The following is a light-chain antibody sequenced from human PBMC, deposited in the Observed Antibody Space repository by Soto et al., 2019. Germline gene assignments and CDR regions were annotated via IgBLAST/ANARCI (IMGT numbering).Light chain of an antibody. J-gene: IGKJ5*01. CDR3: QQYNNWPPIT. V-gene: IGKV3-15*01. CDR1: QSVSSN. Sequence: EIVMTQSPATLSVSPWERATLSCRASQSVSSNLAWYQQKPGQAPRLLIYGASTSATGIPARFSGSGSGTEFTLTISRLQSEDVAVYYCQQYNNWPPITFGQGTRLEIK. CDR2: GAS.